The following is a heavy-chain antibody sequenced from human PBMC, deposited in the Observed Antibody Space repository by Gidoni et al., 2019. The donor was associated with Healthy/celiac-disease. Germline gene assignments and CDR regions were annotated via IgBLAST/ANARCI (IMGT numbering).Heavy chain of an antibody. J-gene: IGHJ4*02. V-gene: IGHV4-39*01. D-gene: IGHD4-17*01. Sequence: QLQLQESGPGLVKPSETLSRTCTVPGGYISSSSYYWGRNRQPPGKGLAWIGSIYYSGSTYYNPSLKSRVTISVDTSKIQFSLKLSSVTAADTAVYYCARHETVTYYFDYWGQGTLVTVSS. CDR3: ARHETVTYYFDY. CDR1: GGYISSSSYY. CDR2: IYYSGST.